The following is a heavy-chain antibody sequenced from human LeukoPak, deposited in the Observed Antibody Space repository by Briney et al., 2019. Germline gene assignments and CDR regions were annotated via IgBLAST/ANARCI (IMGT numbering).Heavy chain of an antibody. CDR1: GVTFGDYT. CDR3: AKGHFGAGHY. V-gene: IGHV3-43*02. CDR2: ITGDGGTT. J-gene: IGHJ4*02. Sequence: GGSLRLSCAASGVTFGDYTMHWFRQPPGRGLQWVSLITGDGGTTSYAGSVKGRFTISRGNSKNSLYLHMNSLRNEDTALYYCAKGHFGAGHYWGQGTLVTVSS. D-gene: IGHD3-3*01.